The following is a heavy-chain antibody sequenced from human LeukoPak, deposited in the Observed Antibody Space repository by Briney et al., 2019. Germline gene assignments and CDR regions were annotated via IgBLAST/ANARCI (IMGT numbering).Heavy chain of an antibody. D-gene: IGHD6-13*01. CDR3: ARLLGYSSSWYVPGPGVGYFQH. J-gene: IGHJ1*01. CDR2: INHSGRT. CDR1: GGSCSGYY. V-gene: IGHV4-34*01. Sequence: SETLSLTGAVYGGSCSGYYWSWIRQPPGKGLEWIGEINHSGRTNYNPSLKSRVTISVDTSKNQFSLKLSSVTAADTAVYYCARLLGYSSSWYVPGPGVGYFQHWGQGTLVTVSS.